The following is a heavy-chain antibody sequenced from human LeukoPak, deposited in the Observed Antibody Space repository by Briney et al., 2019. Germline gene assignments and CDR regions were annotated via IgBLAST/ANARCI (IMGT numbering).Heavy chain of an antibody. V-gene: IGHV4-59*01. CDR3: ARGPYYYFDV. J-gene: IGHJ6*03. Sequence: PSETLSLTRSLSGGSISSYYWRWIRPPPRKGLQWMGYIYYTGTTNYNSSLKSRVTISVDRSKHLFSLKLSSVIAADTAVYYCARGPYYYFDVWGKGTTVTVSS. CDR1: GGSISSYY. CDR2: IYYTGTT.